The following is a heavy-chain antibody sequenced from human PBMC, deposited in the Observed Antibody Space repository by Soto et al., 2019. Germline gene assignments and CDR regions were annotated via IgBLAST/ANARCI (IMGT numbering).Heavy chain of an antibody. D-gene: IGHD1-26*01. CDR3: ARDSWELLSPAAPDY. CDR1: GFTFSSYW. CDR2: IIQDGTEK. J-gene: IGHJ4*02. Sequence: RLSCAASGFTFSSYWMSWVRQAPGKGLEWVANIIQDGTEKHYVDSVKGRFTISRDNDKNSVYLQMNSLRVEDTALYYCARDSWELLSPAAPDYWGQSSLVTV. V-gene: IGHV3-7*03.